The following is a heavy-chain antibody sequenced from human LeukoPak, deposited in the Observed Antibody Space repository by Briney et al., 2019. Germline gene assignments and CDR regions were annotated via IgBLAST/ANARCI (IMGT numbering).Heavy chain of an antibody. J-gene: IGHJ4*02. V-gene: IGHV3-23*01. Sequence: GGSLGLSCAASGFTFSSYAMSWVRQAPGKGLEWVSGISTSGGTTSYADSVKGRFTISRDNPRNTLYMQMSSLRDENTAVYYCAIMHRYYDGSGYWVQWGQGTLVTVSS. CDR1: GFTFSSYA. CDR3: AIMHRYYDGSGYWVQ. CDR2: ISTSGGTT. D-gene: IGHD3-22*01.